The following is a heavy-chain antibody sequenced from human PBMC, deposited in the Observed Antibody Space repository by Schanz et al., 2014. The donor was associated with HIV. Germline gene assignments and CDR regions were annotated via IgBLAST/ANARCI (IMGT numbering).Heavy chain of an antibody. Sequence: EVQLVESGGGLVKPGRSLRLSCTASGFTFGDYPMSWFRQAPGKGLEWVSSISESGGRTYYADSVNGRFTISRDNSKNTLYLQMNSLRAEDTAIYHCGTYNYGSGHDYWGQGTLVTVSS. CDR3: GTYNYGSGHDY. J-gene: IGHJ4*02. CDR1: GFTFGDYP. D-gene: IGHD3-10*01. V-gene: IGHV3-23*04. CDR2: ISESGGRT.